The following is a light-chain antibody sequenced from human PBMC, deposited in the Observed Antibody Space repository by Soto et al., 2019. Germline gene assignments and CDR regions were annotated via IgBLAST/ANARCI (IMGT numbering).Light chain of an antibody. J-gene: IGLJ1*01. CDR1: SSNIGAGYD. Sequence: QSVLTQPPSVSGAPGQRVTISCTGSSSNIGAGYDVHWYQQLPETAPKLLIYGNSNRPSGVPDRFSGSKSGTSASLAITGLQAEDEADYYCQSYDGSMSGYVFGTGTKLTVL. CDR3: QSYDGSMSGYV. CDR2: GNS. V-gene: IGLV1-40*01.